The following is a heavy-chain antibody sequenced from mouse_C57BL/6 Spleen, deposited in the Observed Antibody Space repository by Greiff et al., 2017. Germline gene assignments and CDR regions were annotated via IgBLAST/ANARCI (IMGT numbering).Heavy chain of an antibody. V-gene: IGHV1-26*01. J-gene: IGHJ3*01. Sequence: VQLKQSGPELVKPGASVKISCKASGYTFTDYDMNWVKQSHGKSLEWIGDINPNNGGTSYNQKFKGKGTSTVDKSSSTAYMELRSLTSEDSAVYYCARGGQLRAWFAYWGQGTLVTVSA. CDR3: ARGGQLRAWFAY. CDR2: INPNNGGT. D-gene: IGHD3-2*02. CDR1: GYTFTDYD.